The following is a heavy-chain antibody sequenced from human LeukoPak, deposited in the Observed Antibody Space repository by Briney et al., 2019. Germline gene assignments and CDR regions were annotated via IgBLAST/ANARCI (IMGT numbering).Heavy chain of an antibody. V-gene: IGHV4-61*02. Sequence: PSETLSLTCTVSGGSISSGSYYWSWIRQPAGKGLEWIGRIYTSGSTNYNPSLKSRVTISVDKSKNQFSLKLSSVTAADTAVYYCARRYGDYVWGSYYYYMDVWGKGTTVTISS. J-gene: IGHJ6*03. CDR1: GGSISSGSYY. CDR3: ARRYGDYVWGSYYYYMDV. D-gene: IGHD3-16*01. CDR2: IYTSGST.